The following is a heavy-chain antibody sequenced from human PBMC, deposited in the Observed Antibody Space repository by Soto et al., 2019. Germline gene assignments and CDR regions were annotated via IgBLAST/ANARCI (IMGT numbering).Heavy chain of an antibody. V-gene: IGHV3-15*07. Sequence: EVQLVESGGGLVKPGGSLRLSCAASGFTFSNAWMNWVRQAPGKGLEWVGRIKSKTDGGTTDYAAPVKGRFTISRDDSKNTLYLQMNSLKTEDTAVYYCTSNIRTSIPPRGSGWYRDDAFDIWGQGTMVTVSS. D-gene: IGHD6-19*01. J-gene: IGHJ3*02. CDR3: TSNIRTSIPPRGSGWYRDDAFDI. CDR2: IKSKTDGGTT. CDR1: GFTFSNAW.